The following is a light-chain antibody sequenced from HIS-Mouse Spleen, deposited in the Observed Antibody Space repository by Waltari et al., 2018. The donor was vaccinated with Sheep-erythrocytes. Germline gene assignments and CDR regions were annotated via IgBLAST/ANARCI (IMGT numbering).Light chain of an antibody. V-gene: IGLV2-11*01. CDR1: SSDVGGYNY. Sequence: QSALTQPRSVSGSPGQSVTLSCTGTSSDVGGYNYVSWYQQHPGKAPKLMIYDVSKRPSGVPDGVSGSKSGNTASLTISGLQAEDEADYYCCSYAGSYNHVFATGTKVTVL. J-gene: IGLJ1*01. CDR3: CSYAGSYNHV. CDR2: DVS.